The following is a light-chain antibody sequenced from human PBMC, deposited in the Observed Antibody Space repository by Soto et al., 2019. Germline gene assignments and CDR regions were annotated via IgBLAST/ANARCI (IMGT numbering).Light chain of an antibody. CDR3: GTWDDRLDGNYV. J-gene: IGLJ1*01. CDR1: SSNIGDNY. CDR2: DND. Sequence: QSVLTQPPSVSAAPGQQVTISCSGSSSNIGDNYVSWYQHLPGMAPKLVVYDNDRRPSGIPGRFSGSKSGTSATLVITGLQTGDEADYYCGTWDDRLDGNYVFGTGTKLTVL. V-gene: IGLV1-51*01.